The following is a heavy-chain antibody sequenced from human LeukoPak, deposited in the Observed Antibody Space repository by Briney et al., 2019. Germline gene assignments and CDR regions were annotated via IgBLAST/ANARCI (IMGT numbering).Heavy chain of an antibody. CDR3: AKASSSSWYSDAFDI. J-gene: IGHJ3*02. Sequence: PGGSLRLSCAASGFTFSSYGMNWVRQAPGKGLEWVSAISGSGGSTYYADSVKGRFTISRDNSMNTLYLQMNSLRAEDTAVYYCAKASSSSWYSDAFDIWGQGTMVTVSS. CDR1: GFTFSSYG. CDR2: ISGSGGST. V-gene: IGHV3-23*01. D-gene: IGHD6-13*01.